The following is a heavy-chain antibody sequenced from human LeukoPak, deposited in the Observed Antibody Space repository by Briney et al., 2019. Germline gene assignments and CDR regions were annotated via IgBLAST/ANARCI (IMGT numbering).Heavy chain of an antibody. D-gene: IGHD3-3*01. Sequence: SETLSLTCTVSGGSISISSYYWGWIRQPPGKGLEWIGSIYYSGSTYYNPSLKSRATISVDTSKNQFSLKLSSVTAADTAVYYCARHGDFWSGFDYWGQGTLVTVSS. CDR2: IYYSGST. V-gene: IGHV4-39*01. CDR1: GGSISISSYY. CDR3: ARHGDFWSGFDY. J-gene: IGHJ4*02.